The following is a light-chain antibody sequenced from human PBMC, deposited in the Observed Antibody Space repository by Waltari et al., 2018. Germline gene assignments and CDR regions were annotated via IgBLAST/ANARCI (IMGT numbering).Light chain of an antibody. V-gene: IGKV2-30*02. J-gene: IGKJ3*01. Sequence: GQPASISCRSSQTFVHSDGNTYLSWYQQKPGQPPRLLIYKVSKRDSGVPDRFSGSGAGTDFTLKISRVEAEDVGVYYCGQGTKVPFTFDPGTKLDIK. CDR3: GQGTKVPFT. CDR2: KVS. CDR1: QTFVHSDGNTY.